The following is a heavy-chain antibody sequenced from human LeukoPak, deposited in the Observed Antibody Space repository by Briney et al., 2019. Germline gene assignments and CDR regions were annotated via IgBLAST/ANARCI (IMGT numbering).Heavy chain of an antibody. CDR2: INHSGST. Sequence: SETLSLTCTVSGGSISSGDYYWSWIRQPPGKGLEWIGEINHSGSTNYNPSLKSRVTISVDTSKNQFSLKLSSVTAADTAVYYCARLLDTAMVRRPYNWFDPWGQGTLVTVSS. J-gene: IGHJ5*02. D-gene: IGHD5-18*01. V-gene: IGHV4-39*07. CDR3: ARLLDTAMVRRPYNWFDP. CDR1: GGSISSGDYY.